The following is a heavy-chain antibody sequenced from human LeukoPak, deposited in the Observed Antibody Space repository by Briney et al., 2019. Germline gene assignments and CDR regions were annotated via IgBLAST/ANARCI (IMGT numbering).Heavy chain of an antibody. D-gene: IGHD3-10*01. CDR1: GGLISSGSYY. CDR2: MYTSGST. CDR3: ARRTMVRGVKF. J-gene: IGHJ4*02. V-gene: IGHV4-61*02. Sequence: SETLSLTCTVSGGLISSGSYYWSWIRQLAGKGLEWIGRMYTSGSTNYNPSLKSRVTISVDTSKNQFSLKLSSVTAADTAVYYCARRTMVRGVKFWGQGTLVTVSS.